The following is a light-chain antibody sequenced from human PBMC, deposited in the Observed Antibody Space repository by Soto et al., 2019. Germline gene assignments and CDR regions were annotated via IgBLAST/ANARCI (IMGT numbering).Light chain of an antibody. J-gene: IGKJ1*01. CDR3: LQDYNYPLT. CDR2: GGY. CDR1: QSVSSSN. V-gene: IGKV3-20*01. Sequence: EIVLTQSPGTLSLSPGERATLSCRASQSVSSSNLAWYQQKRGQSPRVIIYGGYTRAAGIPDRFSGSGSGSDFTLTISRLEPEDFATYYCLQDYNYPLTFGQGTKVDIK.